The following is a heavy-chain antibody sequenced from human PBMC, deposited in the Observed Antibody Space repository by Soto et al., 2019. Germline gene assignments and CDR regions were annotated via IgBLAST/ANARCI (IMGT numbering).Heavy chain of an antibody. CDR3: ARRYYYYGMDV. Sequence: GEPRRIWCRGSGDSFTSYGSSWVRQMPGKGLEWMGRIDPSDSYTNYSPSFQGHVTISADKSISTAYLQWSSLKASDTAMYYCARRYYYYGMDVWGQGITVTVSS. CDR1: GDSFTSYG. J-gene: IGHJ6*02. V-gene: IGHV5-10-1*01. CDR2: IDPSDSYT.